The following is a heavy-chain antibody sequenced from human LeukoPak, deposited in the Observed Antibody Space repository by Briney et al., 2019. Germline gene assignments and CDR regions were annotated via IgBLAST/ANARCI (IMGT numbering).Heavy chain of an antibody. J-gene: IGHJ4*02. CDR3: AKDRGSSWYTAFDY. D-gene: IGHD6-13*01. CDR2: ISYNSGT. Sequence: GGSLRLSCAASGFTFSSYSMNWVRQAPGKGLEWLSYISYNSGTYYADSVKGRFTVSRDNSKNTLYLQMNSLRAEDTAVYYCAKDRGSSWYTAFDYWGQGTLVTVSS. V-gene: IGHV3-48*01. CDR1: GFTFSSYS.